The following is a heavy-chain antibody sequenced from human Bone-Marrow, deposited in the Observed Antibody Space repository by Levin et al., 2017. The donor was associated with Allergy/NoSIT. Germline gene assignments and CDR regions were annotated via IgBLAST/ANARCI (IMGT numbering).Heavy chain of an antibody. CDR1: DGPVKSGNYY. D-gene: IGHD1-26*01. CDR2: VSYSGVT. Sequence: PSETLSLTCSVSDGPVKSGNYYWSWIRQPPGKGLEWIGYVSYSGVTKYNPSLKSRVIISVDVSKNQFSLRLNSVTAADTAVYYCARDRVGTYSALDTWGQGSLVSVSS. V-gene: IGHV4-61*01. CDR3: ARDRVGTYSALDT. J-gene: IGHJ5*02.